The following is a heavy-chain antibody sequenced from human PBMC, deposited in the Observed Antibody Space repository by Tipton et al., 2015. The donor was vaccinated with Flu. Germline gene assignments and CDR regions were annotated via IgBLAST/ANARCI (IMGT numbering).Heavy chain of an antibody. D-gene: IGHD2-8*02. CDR1: GYTFTSYG. J-gene: IGHJ2*01. V-gene: IGHV1-18*01. Sequence: QVQLVQSGAEVKKPGASVKVSCKASGYTFTSYGISWVRQAPGQGLEWMGWISAYNGNTNYAQKLQGRVTMTTDTSTSTAYMELRSLRSDDTAVYYCARSIYTGGVSADEYCYFDLWGRGTLVTVSS. CDR2: ISAYNGNT. CDR3: ARSIYTGGVSADEYCYFDL.